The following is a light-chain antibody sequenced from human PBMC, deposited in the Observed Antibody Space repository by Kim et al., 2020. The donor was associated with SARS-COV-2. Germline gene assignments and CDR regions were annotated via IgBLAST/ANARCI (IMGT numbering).Light chain of an antibody. V-gene: IGKV3-15*01. CDR3: QQYNNWPPT. J-gene: IGKJ1*01. CDR2: DAS. CDR1: QSVSSK. Sequence: EIVMTQSPATLSVSPGGRATLSCRASQSVSSKFAWYQQKPGQAPRLLIYDASTRATGIPARFSGSGSGTEFTLTISLQSEDFAVYHCQQYNNWPPTFGQGTKVDIK.